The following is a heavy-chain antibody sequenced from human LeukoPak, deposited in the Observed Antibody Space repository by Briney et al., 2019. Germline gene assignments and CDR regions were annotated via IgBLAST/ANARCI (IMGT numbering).Heavy chain of an antibody. D-gene: IGHD3-22*01. V-gene: IGHV3-30*03. J-gene: IGHJ3*02. CDR1: GFTFSSYS. Sequence: GGSLRLSCAASGFTFSSYSMHWVRQAPGKGLEWLAVILYDGSMQYYAESMKGRLTISRDNSRNTVYMQMSSLRTEDTAVYYCARADYYDSSGYYYFDAFDIWGQGTMVTVSS. CDR3: ARADYYDSSGYYYFDAFDI. CDR2: ILYDGSMQ.